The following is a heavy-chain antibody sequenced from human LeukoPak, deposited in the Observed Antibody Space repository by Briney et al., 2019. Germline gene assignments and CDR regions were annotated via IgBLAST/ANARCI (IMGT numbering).Heavy chain of an antibody. CDR3: GRVESYPLRNAFDI. CDR2: IYYSGST. J-gene: IGHJ3*02. Sequence: SETLSLTCTVSGGSISSSSYYWGWIRQPPGKGQEWFGTIYYSGSTYYNPSLKSRVTISVATSRHTFSLTLSSVTAAHTAVYYCGRVESYPLRNAFDIWGQGTMVTVSS. V-gene: IGHV4-39*07. D-gene: IGHD1-14*01. CDR1: GGSISSSSYY.